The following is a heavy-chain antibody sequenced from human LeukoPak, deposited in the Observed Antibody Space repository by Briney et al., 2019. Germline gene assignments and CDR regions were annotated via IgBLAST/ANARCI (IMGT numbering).Heavy chain of an antibody. V-gene: IGHV4-59*11. Sequence: TSETLSLTCTVSDNSISTHYWSWVRQPPGKGLEWIGYISYSGSTNYSPSLKSRVTISMNTSKNQFSLMLSSVTAADTAVYYCARGPYYYDSSGYYMSYWGQGTLVTVSS. CDR2: ISYSGST. CDR1: DNSISTHY. J-gene: IGHJ4*02. CDR3: ARGPYYYDSSGYYMSY. D-gene: IGHD3-22*01.